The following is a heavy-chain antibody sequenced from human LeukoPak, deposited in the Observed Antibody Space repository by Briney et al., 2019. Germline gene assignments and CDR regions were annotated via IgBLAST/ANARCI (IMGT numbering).Heavy chain of an antibody. CDR1: GFSLISRGVC. CDR2: IDWDGEE. D-gene: IGHD3-16*01. V-gene: IGHV2-70*17. Sequence: ESGPALVKPTQTLTLTCTFSGFSLISRGVCITWIRQFPGKAPEWLGRIDWDGEELYRPSLQSRLSLSKDTSKNEVVLEMTNMDPMDTGTYYCARVMAPPGAKMIDSWGPGTLVTVSS. J-gene: IGHJ4*02. CDR3: ARVMAPPGAKMIDS.